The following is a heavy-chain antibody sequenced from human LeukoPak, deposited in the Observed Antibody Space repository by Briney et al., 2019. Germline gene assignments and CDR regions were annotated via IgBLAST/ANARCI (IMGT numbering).Heavy chain of an antibody. D-gene: IGHD2-2*02. CDR2: ISSSSSYI. CDR3: ARDVYCSSTSCYTDYYYGMDV. V-gene: IGHV3-21*01. J-gene: IGHJ6*02. CDR1: GFTFSSYS. Sequence: PGGSLRLSCAASGFTFSSYSMNWVRQAPGQGLEWVSSISSSSSYIYYADSVKGRFTISRDNAKNSLYLQMNSLRAEDTAVYYCARDVYCSSTSCYTDYYYGMDVWGQRTTVTVSS.